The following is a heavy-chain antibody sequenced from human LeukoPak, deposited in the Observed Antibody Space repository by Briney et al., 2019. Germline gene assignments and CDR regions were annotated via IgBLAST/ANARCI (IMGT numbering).Heavy chain of an antibody. CDR1: GGSFIGYY. D-gene: IGHD3-22*01. CDR2: INHSGST. CDR3: ARGKGAPSGYPRFYYFDY. V-gene: IGHV4-34*01. J-gene: IGHJ4*02. Sequence: SETLSLTCSVYGGSFIGYYWSSIRQPPGKGLEWIGEINHSGSTNYNPSLKSRVTISVDTSKNQFSLKLSSVTAADTAVYYCARGKGAPSGYPRFYYFDYWGQGTLVTVSS.